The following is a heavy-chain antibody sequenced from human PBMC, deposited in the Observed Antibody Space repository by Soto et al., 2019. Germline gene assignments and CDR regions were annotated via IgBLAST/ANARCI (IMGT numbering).Heavy chain of an antibody. J-gene: IGHJ4*02. CDR1: GFPFSSYS. CDR3: ARDKDWDFDY. CDR2: IFATSTTI. D-gene: IGHD3-9*01. Sequence: GGSLRLSCVASGFPFSSYSLVWVRQAPGKGLEWVSYIFATSTTIYYADSVKGRFTVSRDNAQNSLFLLMNSLRAEDTAVYYCARDKDWDFDYWGQGPLVTVSS. V-gene: IGHV3-48*04.